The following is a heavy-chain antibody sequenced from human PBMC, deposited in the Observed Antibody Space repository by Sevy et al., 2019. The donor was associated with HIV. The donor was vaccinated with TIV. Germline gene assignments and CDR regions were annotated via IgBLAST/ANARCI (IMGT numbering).Heavy chain of an antibody. CDR1: GFTFSTYS. CDR3: ARARMEYSSSLEYFQH. Sequence: GGSLRLSCAASGFTFSTYSMNWVRQAPGKGLEWVSFRSSSSSYIYYADSVKGRFTISRDNAKNSLYLQMNSLTAEDTAVYYCARARMEYSSSLEYFQHWGQGTLVTVSS. CDR2: RSSSSSYI. V-gene: IGHV3-21*01. J-gene: IGHJ1*01. D-gene: IGHD6-6*01.